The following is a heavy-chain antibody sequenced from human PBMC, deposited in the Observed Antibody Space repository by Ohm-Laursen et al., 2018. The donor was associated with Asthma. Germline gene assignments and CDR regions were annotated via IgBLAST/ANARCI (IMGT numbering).Heavy chain of an antibody. CDR1: GGSISSYY. CDR2: IYYSGST. CDR3: ARGATGSSWRKNWFDP. D-gene: IGHD6-13*01. Sequence: GTLSLTCTVSGGSISSYYWSWIRQPPGKGLEWIGYIYYSGSTNYNPSLKSRVTISVDTSKNQFSLKLSSVTAADTAVYYCARGATGSSWRKNWFDPWGQGTLVTVSS. J-gene: IGHJ5*02. V-gene: IGHV4-59*01.